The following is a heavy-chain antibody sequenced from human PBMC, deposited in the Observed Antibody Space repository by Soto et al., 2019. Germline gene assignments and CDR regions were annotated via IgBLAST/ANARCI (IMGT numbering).Heavy chain of an antibody. Sequence: ASVKVSCKASGYALTSYGISWVRQAHGQGLEWMGWISAYNGNTNYAQKLQGRVTMTTDTSTSTAYMELRGLRSDDTAVYYCARVRENKRTYYYYYKDVWGKGTTVTVSS. V-gene: IGHV1-18*01. CDR3: ARVRENKRTYYYYYKDV. CDR1: GYALTSYG. J-gene: IGHJ6*03. CDR2: ISAYNGNT.